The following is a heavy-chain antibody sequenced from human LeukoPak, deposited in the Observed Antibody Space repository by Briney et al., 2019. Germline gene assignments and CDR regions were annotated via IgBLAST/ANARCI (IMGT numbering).Heavy chain of an antibody. J-gene: IGHJ4*02. CDR3: ATNHYDDYIPDS. Sequence: PGGSLRLSCAASGFTFSHTWMTWVRQAPGKGLEWVGQIQSKTDGGTTDYAAPVKGRFTISRDDSKSTLYLQMNSLKTDDTAVYFCATNHYDDYIPDSWGQGTLVTVSS. V-gene: IGHV3-15*01. CDR2: IQSKTDGGTT. CDR1: GFTFSHTW. D-gene: IGHD4-17*01.